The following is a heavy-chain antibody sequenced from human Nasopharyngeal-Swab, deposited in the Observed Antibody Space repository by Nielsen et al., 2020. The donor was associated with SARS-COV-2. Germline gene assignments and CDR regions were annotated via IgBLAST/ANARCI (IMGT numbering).Heavy chain of an antibody. J-gene: IGHJ2*01. D-gene: IGHD6-19*01. CDR3: ARPWDIAVAGDDWYFDL. CDR2: IYPGDSDT. V-gene: IGHV5-51*01. Sequence: GRQMPGKGLVWMGIIYPGDSDTRYSPSFQGQVTISADKSISTAYLQWSSLKASDTAMYYCARPWDIAVAGDDWYFDLWGRGTLVTVSS.